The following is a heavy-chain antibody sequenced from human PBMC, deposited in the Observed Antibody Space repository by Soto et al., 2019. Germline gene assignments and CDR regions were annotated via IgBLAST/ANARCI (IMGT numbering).Heavy chain of an antibody. Sequence: QVQLVQSGAEVKKPGSSVKVSCKATGGTFSSYTISWVRQAPGQGLEWMGRIIPILGIANYAQKFQGSVTITADKSTSTAYMELSSLRSEDTAVYYCARERGGGYFDYWGQGTLVTVSS. CDR1: GGTFSSYT. J-gene: IGHJ4*02. D-gene: IGHD3-16*01. CDR3: ARERGGGYFDY. V-gene: IGHV1-69*08. CDR2: IIPILGIA.